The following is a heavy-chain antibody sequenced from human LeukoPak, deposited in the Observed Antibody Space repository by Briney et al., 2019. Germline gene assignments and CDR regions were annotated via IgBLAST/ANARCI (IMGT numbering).Heavy chain of an antibody. Sequence: PGGSLRLSCAASGFTFSNYGMHWVRQAPGKGLEWVAVISYDGSNTYYADSVKGRFTISRDNTKNTLYLQMNSLRTEDTGLFYCAKDRDTSGWRYFDYWGQGTLVTVSS. CDR1: GFTFSNYG. CDR3: AKDRDTSGWRYFDY. V-gene: IGHV3-30*18. CDR2: ISYDGSNT. D-gene: IGHD6-19*01. J-gene: IGHJ4*02.